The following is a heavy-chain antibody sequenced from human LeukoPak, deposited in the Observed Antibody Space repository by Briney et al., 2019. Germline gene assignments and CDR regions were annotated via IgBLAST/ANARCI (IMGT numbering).Heavy chain of an antibody. D-gene: IGHD6-19*01. V-gene: IGHV3-23*01. J-gene: IGHJ4*02. Sequence: GGSLRLSCAASGFTFSSYAMSWVRQAPGKGLEWVSAISGSGGSTYYADSVKGRFTISRDNSKNTLYLQMNSLRAEDTAVYYCARDPGQWLVLPLFDYWGQGTLVTVSS. CDR2: ISGSGGST. CDR1: GFTFSSYA. CDR3: ARDPGQWLVLPLFDY.